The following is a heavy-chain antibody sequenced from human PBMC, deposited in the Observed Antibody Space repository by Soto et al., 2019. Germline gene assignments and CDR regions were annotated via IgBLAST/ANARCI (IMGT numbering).Heavy chain of an antibody. CDR3: AKDRGWNDYGDSSGFDY. V-gene: IGHV3-30*18. Sequence: GGSLRLSCAASGFTFISYGMHWVRQAPGKGLEWVAVISYDGSNKYYADSVKGRFTISRDNSKNTLYLQMNSLRAEDTAVYYCAKDRGWNDYGDSSGFDYWGQGTLVTVSS. CDR2: ISYDGSNK. J-gene: IGHJ4*02. CDR1: GFTFISYG. D-gene: IGHD4-17*01.